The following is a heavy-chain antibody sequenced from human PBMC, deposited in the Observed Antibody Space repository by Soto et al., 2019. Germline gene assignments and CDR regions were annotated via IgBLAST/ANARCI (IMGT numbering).Heavy chain of an antibody. J-gene: IGHJ4*02. CDR2: ISASGGAT. D-gene: IGHD1-26*01. Sequence: EVELLESWGGLVQPGGSLRLSCVASRFTFTSYAMSWVRQAPGKGLEWVAAISASGGATIHADSVKGRLTISRDNSKNAVYLQMNRLRAEDTAVYYCAKDVEGGSLFRGAFDYWGQGTQVTGSS. CDR1: RFTFTSYA. V-gene: IGHV3-23*01. CDR3: AKDVEGGSLFRGAFDY.